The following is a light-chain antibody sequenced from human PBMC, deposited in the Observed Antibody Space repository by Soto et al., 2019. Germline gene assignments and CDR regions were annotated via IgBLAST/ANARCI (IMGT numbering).Light chain of an antibody. J-gene: IGKJ4*01. CDR2: TVS. Sequence: DIQLTQSPSFLSASVGDRLTITCRASQDIRSSLAWYQQKPGKAPNLLIYTVSTLQSGVPSRFSGSRSGTEFTLTISSLQPEDFATYDWQQFNSTPFNFGVGTQVEI. V-gene: IGKV1-9*01. CDR1: QDIRSS. CDR3: QQFNSTPFN.